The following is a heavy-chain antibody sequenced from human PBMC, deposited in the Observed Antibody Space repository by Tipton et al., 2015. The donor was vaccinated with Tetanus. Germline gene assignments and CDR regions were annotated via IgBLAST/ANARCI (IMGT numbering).Heavy chain of an antibody. D-gene: IGHD1-26*01. V-gene: IGHV4-61*05. Sequence: GLVKPSETLSLTCTVSGASISNNFFYWGWIRQSPGKGLEWIGYIYNIGTTKYNPSLKSRVTILLDMSKNQLSLKLSSMTAADTAVYYCARHRAQWELLFWSQGALVTVSS. J-gene: IGHJ4*02. CDR2: IYNIGTT. CDR1: GASISNNFFY. CDR3: ARHRAQWELLF.